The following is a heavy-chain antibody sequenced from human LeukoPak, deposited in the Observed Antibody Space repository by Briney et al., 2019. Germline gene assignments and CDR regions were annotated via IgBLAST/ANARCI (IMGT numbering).Heavy chain of an antibody. V-gene: IGHV4-30-4*01. CDR1: GGSISSGDYY. Sequence: SQTLSLTCTVSGGSISSGDYYWSWIRQPPGKGLEWIGYIYYSGSTYYNPSLKSRVTISVDTSKNQFSLKLSSVTAADTAVYYCARGAGYCSSTSCYKEGPQGYWGQGTLVTVSS. CDR2: IYYSGST. D-gene: IGHD2-2*02. CDR3: ARGAGYCSSTSCYKEGPQGY. J-gene: IGHJ4*02.